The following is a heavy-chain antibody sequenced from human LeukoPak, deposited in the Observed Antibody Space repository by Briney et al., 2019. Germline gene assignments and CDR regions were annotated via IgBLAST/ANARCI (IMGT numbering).Heavy chain of an antibody. CDR2: ISSSSSYI. Sequence: GGSLRLSCAASGFTFSSYRMNWVRQAPGKGLEWVSSISSSSSYIYSADSMKGRFTISRDNAKNSLYLQMNSLRAEDTAAYYCARGLGVPDAFDIWGQGTMVTVSS. CDR1: GFTFSSYR. CDR3: ARGLGVPDAFDI. V-gene: IGHV3-21*01. J-gene: IGHJ3*02. D-gene: IGHD1-26*01.